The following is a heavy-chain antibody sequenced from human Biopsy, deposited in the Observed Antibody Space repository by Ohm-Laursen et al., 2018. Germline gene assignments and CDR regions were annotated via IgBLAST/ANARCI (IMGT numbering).Heavy chain of an antibody. D-gene: IGHD6-19*01. CDR3: ARNTGWYGDLYYFDY. CDR1: GYSFTSYY. J-gene: IGHJ4*02. CDR2: INPSGSTT. Sequence: DSVKVSCKASGYSFTSYYMHWVRQAPGQGLEWMGIINPSGSTTSYPQIFQGRVTMTRDTSKSTVYMELSSLRSADTAVYFCARNTGWYGDLYYFDYWGQGTLVTVSS. V-gene: IGHV1-46*01.